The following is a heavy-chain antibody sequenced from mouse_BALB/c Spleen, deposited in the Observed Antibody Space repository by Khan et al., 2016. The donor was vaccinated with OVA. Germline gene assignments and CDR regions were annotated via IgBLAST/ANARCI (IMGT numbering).Heavy chain of an antibody. CDR1: GYTFTSYT. CDR2: INPSSSYP. J-gene: IGHJ3*01. Sequence: QVQLKQSGAELARPGASVKMSCKASGYTFTSYTMHWVKQRPGQGLEWIGYINPSSSYPNYNQKFKDKATLTADKSSSTAYMQLSSLTSEDSAVYYCTREGAYYRSDGWFAYWGKGTLVTVSA. D-gene: IGHD2-14*01. V-gene: IGHV1-4*01. CDR3: TREGAYYRSDGWFAY.